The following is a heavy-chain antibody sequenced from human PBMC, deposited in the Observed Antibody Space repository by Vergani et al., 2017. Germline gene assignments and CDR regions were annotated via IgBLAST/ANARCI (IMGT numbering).Heavy chain of an antibody. CDR2: ISGSGGST. CDR3: AKVGSSSWYLRNYYYMDV. Sequence: EVQLLESGGGLVQPGGSLRLSCAASGFTFSSYAMSWVRQAPGKGLEWVSAISGSGGSTYYADSVKGRFTISRDNSKNTLYLQMNSLRAEDTAVYYCAKVGSSSWYLRNYYYMDVWGKGTTVTVSS. V-gene: IGHV3-23*01. J-gene: IGHJ6*03. D-gene: IGHD6-13*01. CDR1: GFTFSSYA.